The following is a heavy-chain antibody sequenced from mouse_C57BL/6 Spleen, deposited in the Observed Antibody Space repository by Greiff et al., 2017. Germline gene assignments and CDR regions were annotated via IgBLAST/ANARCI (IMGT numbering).Heavy chain of an antibody. D-gene: IGHD1-1*01. CDR3: ARNEGITTVVEYFDV. V-gene: IGHV2-2*01. CDR2: IWSGGST. CDR1: GFSLTSYG. J-gene: IGHJ1*03. Sequence: QVQLQQSGPGLVQPSQSLSITCTVSGFSLTSYGVHWVRQSPGKGLEWLGVIWSGGSTDYNAAFISRLSISKDNSKSQVFFKMNSLQADDTAIYXGARNEGITTVVEYFDVWGTGTTVTVSS.